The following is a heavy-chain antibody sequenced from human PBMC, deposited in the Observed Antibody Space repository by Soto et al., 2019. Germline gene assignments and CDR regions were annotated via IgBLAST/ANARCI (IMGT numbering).Heavy chain of an antibody. V-gene: IGHV4-30-4*01. D-gene: IGHD4-17*01. CDR3: PRADDFSDLFDY. CDR2: IYYSGST. Sequence: SETLSLTCTVSGGSISSGDFYWSWIRQPPGKGLELIGNIYYSGSTYYNPSLRSRAIMSVDTSQNQFSLKLSSLTAADTAVYFCPRADDFSDLFDYWGQGALAT. CDR1: GGSISSGDFY. J-gene: IGHJ4*02.